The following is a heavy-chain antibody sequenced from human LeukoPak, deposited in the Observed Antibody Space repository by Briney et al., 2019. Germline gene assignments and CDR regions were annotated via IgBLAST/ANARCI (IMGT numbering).Heavy chain of an antibody. CDR1: GFTFSSYA. J-gene: IGHJ6*02. CDR2: ISYDGSNK. CDR3: ARGLDYGGNSAPKTYYYGMDV. D-gene: IGHD4-23*01. V-gene: IGHV3-30-3*01. Sequence: GGSLRLSCAASGFTFSSYAMHWVRQAPGKGLEWVAVISYDGSNKYYADSVKGRFTISRDNSKNTLYLQMNSLRAADTAVYYCARGLDYGGNSAPKTYYYGMDVWGQGTTVTVSS.